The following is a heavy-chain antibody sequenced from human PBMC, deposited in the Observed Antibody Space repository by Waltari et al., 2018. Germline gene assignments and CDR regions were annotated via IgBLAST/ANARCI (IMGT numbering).Heavy chain of an antibody. V-gene: IGHV3-23*01. D-gene: IGHD1-20*01. J-gene: IGHJ1*01. CDR1: GFTSVTHA. CDR2: ISVSDAT. CDR3: ANPFYNWDDPLHS. Sequence: EVQLLESGGGLAQPGGSLRLSCQASGFTSVTHAINWVRQAPGKGLEWVSSISVSDATYYADSVKGRFTISRDESDNTVYLQMDSLRADDAAVYVCANPFYNWDDPLHSWGQGTPVTVSS.